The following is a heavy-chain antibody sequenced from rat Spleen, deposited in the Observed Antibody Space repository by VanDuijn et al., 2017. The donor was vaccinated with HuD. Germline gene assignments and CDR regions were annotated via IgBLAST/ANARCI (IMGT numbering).Heavy chain of an antibody. CDR2: ITNAAGKV. D-gene: IGHD1-6*01. CDR3: ARAMYTTDYYYAKGYYVMDA. Sequence: EVQLVESGGGLVQPGRSLKLSCVASGFTFNNYWMTWIRQAPGKGLEWVASITNAAGKVHYPDSVKGRFTISRDTAQNTLYLQMDSLRSEDTATYHCARAMYTTDYYYAKGYYVMDAWGQGASVTVSS. CDR1: GFTFNNYW. J-gene: IGHJ4*01. V-gene: IGHV5-31*01.